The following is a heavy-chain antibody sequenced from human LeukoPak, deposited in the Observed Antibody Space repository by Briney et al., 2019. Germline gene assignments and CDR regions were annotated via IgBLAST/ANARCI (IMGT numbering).Heavy chain of an antibody. V-gene: IGHV1-18*01. CDR3: ARTVGRGYYFDY. Sequence: ASVKVSCKASGYTFTSYGVSWVRQAPGQGLEWMGWISAYNGNTNYAQKLQGRVTMTTDTSMSTAYMELRSLRSDDTAVYYCARTVGRGYYFDYWGQGTLVTVSS. D-gene: IGHD1-26*01. J-gene: IGHJ4*02. CDR2: ISAYNGNT. CDR1: GYTFTSYG.